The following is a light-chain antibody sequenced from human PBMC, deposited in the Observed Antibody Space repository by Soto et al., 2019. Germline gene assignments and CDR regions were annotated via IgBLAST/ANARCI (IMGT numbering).Light chain of an antibody. J-gene: IGLJ1*01. V-gene: IGLV3-21*02. CDR2: DDS. CDR3: QVWDDNSDHHV. Sequence: SYELTQTSSVSVAPGQTARISCGGNHIGGKSVHWYQQKPGQAPVVVVYDDSDRPSGIPERFSGSNSGNTATLTIRRVEAGDEADYHCQVWDDNSDHHVFGTGTKVTVL. CDR1: HIGGKS.